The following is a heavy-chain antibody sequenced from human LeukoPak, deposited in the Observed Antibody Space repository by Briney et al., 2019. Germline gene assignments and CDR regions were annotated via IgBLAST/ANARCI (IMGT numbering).Heavy chain of an antibody. Sequence: GGSLRLSCAASGFTFSSYAMHWVRQAPGKGLEYVSAISSNGGSTYYANSEKGRFTISRDNSKNTLYLQMGSLRAEDMAVYYCARADQPVVPAALDYWGQGTLVTVSS. J-gene: IGHJ4*02. V-gene: IGHV3-64*01. CDR3: ARADQPVVPAALDY. D-gene: IGHD2-2*01. CDR1: GFTFSSYA. CDR2: ISSNGGST.